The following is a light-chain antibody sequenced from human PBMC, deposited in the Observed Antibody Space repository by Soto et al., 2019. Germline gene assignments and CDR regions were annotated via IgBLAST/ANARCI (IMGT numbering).Light chain of an antibody. V-gene: IGKV3-15*01. J-gene: IGKJ4*01. Sequence: EILMTQSPATLSVSPGERATLSCRASQTVSSNLAWYQQKPGQAPRLLIYGASTRATGIPARFSGSGSGTEFTLTISSLQSEDFAVYYCQQYNNWPPLTFGGGTNVEIK. CDR1: QTVSSN. CDR2: GAS. CDR3: QQYNNWPPLT.